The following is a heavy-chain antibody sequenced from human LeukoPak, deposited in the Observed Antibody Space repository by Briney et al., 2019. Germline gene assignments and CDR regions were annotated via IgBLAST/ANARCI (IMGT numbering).Heavy chain of an antibody. D-gene: IGHD6-13*01. CDR1: GYSFTSYW. Sequence: TGESLRISCKGSGYSFTSYWISWVRQMPGKGLEWMGRIDPSDSYTNYSPSFQGHVTISADKSISTAYLQWSSLKASDAAMYYCARHESKSIAAATPWGQGTLVTVSS. J-gene: IGHJ5*02. CDR2: IDPSDSYT. V-gene: IGHV5-10-1*01. CDR3: ARHESKSIAAATP.